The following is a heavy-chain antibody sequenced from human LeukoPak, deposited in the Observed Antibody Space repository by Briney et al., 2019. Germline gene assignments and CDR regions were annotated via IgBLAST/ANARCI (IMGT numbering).Heavy chain of an antibody. CDR2: IHPHGIF. CDR3: ARGSDRSKAGDL. V-gene: IGHV4-34*01. CDR1: GGSCDDYY. Sequence: KPSETLSLTCAVHGGSCDDYYCSWIRQPPGKGLEWIGEIHPHGIFYYNSSLTSRVTISIDTSKSQFSLRLTSVTAADTAFYYCARGSDRSKAGDLWGQGSLVIVSS. J-gene: IGHJ5*02. D-gene: IGHD2-21*02.